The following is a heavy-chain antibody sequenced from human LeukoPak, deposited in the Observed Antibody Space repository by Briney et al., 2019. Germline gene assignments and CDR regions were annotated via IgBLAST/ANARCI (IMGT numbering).Heavy chain of an antibody. V-gene: IGHV3-23*01. D-gene: IGHD5-24*01. Sequence: GGSLRLSCAASGFTFSSYTMNWVRQAPGKGLEWVSGIIPSGHTTYYADSVRGRFTISRDNSRNTLYLQMNSLRAEDTAVYYCAKDDRWLQFCCWGQGTLVTVSA. J-gene: IGHJ4*02. CDR1: GFTFSSYT. CDR2: IIPSGHTT. CDR3: AKDDRWLQFCC.